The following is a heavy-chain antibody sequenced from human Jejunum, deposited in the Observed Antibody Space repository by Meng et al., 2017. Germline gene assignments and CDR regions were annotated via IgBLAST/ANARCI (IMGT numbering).Heavy chain of an antibody. V-gene: IGHV1-18*01. CDR2: ISGYNANT. D-gene: IGHD3-16*01. Sequence: ASVKVSCKASGYMFTRYGVNWVRQAPGQGLEWMGWISGYNANTNYAQKFQDRVTMTTDTLTGTVYMELKSLRSDDTAVYYCARDNDDYVWGTLGFWGQGTRVTVSS. CDR3: ARDNDDYVWGTLGF. CDR1: GYMFTRYG. J-gene: IGHJ4*02.